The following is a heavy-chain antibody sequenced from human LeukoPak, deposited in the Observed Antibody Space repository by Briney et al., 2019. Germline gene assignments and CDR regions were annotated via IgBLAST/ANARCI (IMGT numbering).Heavy chain of an antibody. CDR3: ARVLGFQTPLDY. D-gene: IGHD3-10*01. V-gene: IGHV4-30-2*01. CDR2: MYQSGTT. Sequence: PSETLSLTCAVSGDSISSGTFSWSWIRQPPGKGLEWIGYMYQSGTTFYNPSLRSRVAISVDTSKNQFSLKLSSVTAADTAVYYCARVLGFQTPLDYWGQGTLVTVSS. J-gene: IGHJ4*02. CDR1: GDSISSGTFS.